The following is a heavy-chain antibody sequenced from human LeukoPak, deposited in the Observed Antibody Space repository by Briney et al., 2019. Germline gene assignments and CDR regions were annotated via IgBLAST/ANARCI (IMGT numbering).Heavy chain of an antibody. V-gene: IGHV3-48*03. D-gene: IGHD6-6*01. CDR2: ISSSGSTI. J-gene: IGHJ4*02. Sequence: GGSLRLSCAASGFTFSSYEMNWVRQAPGKGLEWVSYISSSGSTIYYADSVKGRFTISRDNAKSSLYLQMNSLRAEDTAVYYCATVGRSTRPGHWGQGTLVTVSS. CDR3: ATVGRSTRPGH. CDR1: GFTFSSYE.